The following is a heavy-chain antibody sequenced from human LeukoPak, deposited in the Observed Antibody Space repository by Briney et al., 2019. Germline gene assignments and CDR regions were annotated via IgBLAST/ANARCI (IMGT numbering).Heavy chain of an antibody. D-gene: IGHD6-13*01. CDR2: IYHIGNT. V-gene: IGHV4-38-2*02. J-gene: IGHJ4*02. CDR1: GYSISNDYY. Sequence: SETLSLTYTVSGYSISNDYYWGWIRQPPGKGLEWIGSIYHIGNTYYNPSLRSRVTISVDTSKNQFSLKLSSVTAADTAVYYCARGLSFYISYSSSSFDYWGQGTLVTVSS. CDR3: ARGLSFYISYSSSSFDY.